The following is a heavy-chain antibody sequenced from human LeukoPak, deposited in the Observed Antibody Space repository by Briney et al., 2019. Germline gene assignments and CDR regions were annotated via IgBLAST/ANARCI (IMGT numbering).Heavy chain of an antibody. Sequence: GGSLRLSCAASGFTFLNYDLHWVRQAPGKGLEWVAVISYDGSNRDYADSVKGRFTISRDNSKNTLFLQMDRLRVEDAAVYYCAASRFCSDGVCPFDYWGQGTLVNVSS. CDR2: ISYDGSNR. CDR1: GFTFLNYD. V-gene: IGHV3-30-3*01. D-gene: IGHD2-8*01. J-gene: IGHJ4*02. CDR3: AASRFCSDGVCPFDY.